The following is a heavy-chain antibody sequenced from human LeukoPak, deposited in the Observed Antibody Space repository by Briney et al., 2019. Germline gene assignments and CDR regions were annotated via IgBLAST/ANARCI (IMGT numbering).Heavy chain of an antibody. Sequence: SVKVSCKASGGTFSSYTISWVRQAPGQGLEWMGRIIPILGIANYAQRFQGRVTIIADKSTSTAYMELSSLRSEDTAVYYCARRGLQTYYGMDVWGQGTTVTVSS. V-gene: IGHV1-69*02. D-gene: IGHD5-24*01. J-gene: IGHJ6*02. CDR1: GGTFSSYT. CDR3: ARRGLQTYYGMDV. CDR2: IIPILGIA.